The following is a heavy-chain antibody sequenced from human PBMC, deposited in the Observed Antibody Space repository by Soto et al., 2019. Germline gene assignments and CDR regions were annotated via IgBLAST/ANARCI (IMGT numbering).Heavy chain of an antibody. V-gene: IGHV4-38-2*01. D-gene: IGHD3-3*01. CDR2: IYHSGST. J-gene: IGHJ3*02. CDR3: ARGNDFWSGSTHAFDI. Sequence: PSETLSLTCAVSGYSISSGYYWGWIRQPPGKGLEWIGSIYHSGSTYYNPFLKSRVTISVDTSKNQFSLKLSSVTAADTAVYYCARGNDFWSGSTHAFDIWGQGTMVTVSS. CDR1: GYSISSGYY.